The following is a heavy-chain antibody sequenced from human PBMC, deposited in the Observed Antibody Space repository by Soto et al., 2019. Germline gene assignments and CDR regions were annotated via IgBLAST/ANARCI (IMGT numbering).Heavy chain of an antibody. V-gene: IGHV3-7*01. CDR1: GFTFSSYW. CDR2: IKQDGGEK. Sequence: GGSLRLSCAASGFTFSSYWMSWVRQAPGKGLEWVANIKQDGGEKYYVDPVKGRFTISRDNAKNSLYLQMNSLRAEDTAVYYCAREVEHYNFWSGYDYWGQGTLVTVSS. J-gene: IGHJ4*02. D-gene: IGHD3-3*01. CDR3: AREVEHYNFWSGYDY.